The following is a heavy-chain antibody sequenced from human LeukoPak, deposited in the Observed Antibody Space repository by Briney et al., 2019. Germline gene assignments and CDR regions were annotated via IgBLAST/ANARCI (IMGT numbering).Heavy chain of an antibody. CDR2: IIPIFGTA. V-gene: IGHV1-69*06. Sequence: ASVKVSCKASGGTFSSYAISWVRQAPGQGLEWIGGIIPIFGTANYAQKFQGRVTITADKSTSTAYMELSSLRSEDTAVYYCARISSSRDSYYYYMDVWGKGTTVTVSS. J-gene: IGHJ6*03. D-gene: IGHD6-6*01. CDR3: ARISSSRDSYYYYMDV. CDR1: GGTFSSYA.